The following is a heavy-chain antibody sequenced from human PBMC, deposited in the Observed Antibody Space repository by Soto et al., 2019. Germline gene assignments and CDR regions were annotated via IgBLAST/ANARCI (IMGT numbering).Heavy chain of an antibody. Sequence: ASVKVSFKASGYTFTSYGISWVRQAPGQGLEWMGWINAYNGNTNYAQKLQGRVTMTTDTSTSTAYMELRSLGSDDTAVYYCARDSALRFLEWLFNGPESHFDYWGQGTLVTVSS. V-gene: IGHV1-18*01. CDR1: GYTFTSYG. CDR3: ARDSALRFLEWLFNGPESHFDY. J-gene: IGHJ4*02. CDR2: INAYNGNT. D-gene: IGHD3-3*01.